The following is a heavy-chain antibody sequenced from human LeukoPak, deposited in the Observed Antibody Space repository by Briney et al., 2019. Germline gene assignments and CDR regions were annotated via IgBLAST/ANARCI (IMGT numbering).Heavy chain of an antibody. J-gene: IGHJ4*02. CDR3: AQFGPGMAVGDY. V-gene: IGHV3-23*01. CDR2: ISDSRTST. D-gene: IGHD2-8*01. CDR1: GFTFSSYV. Sequence: GGSLRLSCVASGFTFSSYVMSWVRQAPGKGLEWVSAISDSRTSTYYADSVKGRFTISRDNSKNTLYLQMNSLRAEDTAVYYCAQFGPGMAVGDYWGQGTLVTVSS.